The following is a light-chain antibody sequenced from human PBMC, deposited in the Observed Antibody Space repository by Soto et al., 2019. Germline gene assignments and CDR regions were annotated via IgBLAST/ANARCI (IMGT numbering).Light chain of an antibody. CDR3: QQYNNWAPNFH. V-gene: IGKV3-15*01. CDR2: GAS. Sequence: EIVMTQSPATLSVSPGERATLSCRASQSVSSNLAWYQQKPGQAPRLLIYGASTRATGIPARFSGSGSGTEFTLTISSLQSEDFAVYSCQQYNNWAPNFHFGQGTKLEIK. J-gene: IGKJ2*01. CDR1: QSVSSN.